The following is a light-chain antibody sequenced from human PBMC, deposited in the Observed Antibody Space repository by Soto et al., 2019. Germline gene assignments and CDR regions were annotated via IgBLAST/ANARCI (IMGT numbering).Light chain of an antibody. Sequence: QSVLTQPASVSGSPGQSITISCTGTSSDVGACDYVSWYQQHPGKAPKLLIYDVTTRPSGVSNRFSGSKSGNTASLTISGLETDDEAEYYCSSFTSTFTLVFGTGTKVTVL. J-gene: IGLJ1*01. CDR1: SSDVGACDY. V-gene: IGLV2-14*03. CDR3: SSFTSTFTLV. CDR2: DVT.